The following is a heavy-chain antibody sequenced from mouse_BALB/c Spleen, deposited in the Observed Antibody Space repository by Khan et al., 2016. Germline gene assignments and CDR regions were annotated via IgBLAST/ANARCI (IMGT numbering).Heavy chain of an antibody. CDR2: IDPANGNT. Sequence: VQLKQSGAELVKPGASVKLSCTASGFNIKDTYMHWVKQRPEQGLEWIGRIDPANGNTKYDPKFQGKATITADTSSKTAYLQLSSLTSEDTAVYYCARSPCYYGNYYAMDYWGQGTSVTVSS. D-gene: IGHD1-1*01. CDR1: GFNIKDTY. V-gene: IGHV14-3*02. J-gene: IGHJ4*01. CDR3: ARSPCYYGNYYAMDY.